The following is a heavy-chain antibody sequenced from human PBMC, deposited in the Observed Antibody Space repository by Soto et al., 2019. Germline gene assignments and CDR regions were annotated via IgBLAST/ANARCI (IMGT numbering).Heavy chain of an antibody. Sequence: PSETLSLTCAVSGGSISSGGYSWSWIRQPPGKGLEWIGYIYHSGSTYYNPSLKSRVTISVDRSKNQFSLKLSSVTAADTAVYYCARGDYYDSSGYYGSWFDPW. CDR2: IYHSGST. V-gene: IGHV4-30-2*01. CDR3: ARGDYYDSSGYYGSWFDP. J-gene: IGHJ5*02. CDR1: GGSISSGGYS. D-gene: IGHD3-22*01.